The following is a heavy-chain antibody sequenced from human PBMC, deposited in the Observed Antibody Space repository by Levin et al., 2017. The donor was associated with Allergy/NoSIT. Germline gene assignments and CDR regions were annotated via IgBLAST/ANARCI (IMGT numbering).Heavy chain of an antibody. CDR3: AKIRGVTTFIGMDV. Sequence: GGSLRLSCAASGFTFSSYAMSWVRQAPGKGLEWVSAISGSGGSTYYADSVKGRFTISRDNSKNTLYLQMNSLRAEDTAVYYCAKIRGVTTFIGMDVWGQGTTVTVSS. D-gene: IGHD3-10*01. CDR1: GFTFSSYA. CDR2: ISGSGGST. J-gene: IGHJ6*02. V-gene: IGHV3-23*01.